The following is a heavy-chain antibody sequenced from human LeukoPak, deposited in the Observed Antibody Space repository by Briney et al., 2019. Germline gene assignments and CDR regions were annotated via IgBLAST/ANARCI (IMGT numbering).Heavy chain of an antibody. J-gene: IGHJ3*02. CDR3: AKGYGLLRIQDAFDI. CDR2: ISGSGGST. D-gene: IGHD5-12*01. CDR1: GFTFSSYA. Sequence: GGSLRLPCAASGFTFSSYAMSWVRQAPGKGLEWVSAISGSGGSTYYADSVKGRFTISRDNSKNTLYLQMNSLRAEDTAVYYCAKGYGLLRIQDAFDIWGQGTMVTVSS. V-gene: IGHV3-23*01.